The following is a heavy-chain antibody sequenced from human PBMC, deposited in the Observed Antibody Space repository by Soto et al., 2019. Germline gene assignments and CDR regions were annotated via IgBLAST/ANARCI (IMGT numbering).Heavy chain of an antibody. CDR2: TYYRSKWYN. V-gene: IGHV6-1*01. CDR1: GDSVSSNTAA. Sequence: SQTLSLTCAISGDSVSSNTAAWNGIRQSPSRGLEWLGRTYYRSKWYNDYAVSVKSRITINPDTSKNQFSLHLNSVTPEDTGVYYCEGASLAPGRKYNNYDMDAGGQGTTATAS. CDR3: EGASLAPGRKYNNYDMDA. J-gene: IGHJ6*02.